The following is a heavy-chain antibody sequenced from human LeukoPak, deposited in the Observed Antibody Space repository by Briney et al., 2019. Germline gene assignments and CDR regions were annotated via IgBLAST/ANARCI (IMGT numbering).Heavy chain of an antibody. Sequence: ASVKVSCKSSGYTFTGYYMHWVRQAPRQGLEWMGWINPNSGGTNYAQKFQGRVTMTRDTSISTAYMELSRLRSDDTAVYYCARGGRWLQWTHYYYYMDVWGKGATVT. J-gene: IGHJ6*03. CDR1: GYTFTGYY. D-gene: IGHD5-24*01. CDR3: ARGGRWLQWTHYYYYMDV. CDR2: INPNSGGT. V-gene: IGHV1-2*02.